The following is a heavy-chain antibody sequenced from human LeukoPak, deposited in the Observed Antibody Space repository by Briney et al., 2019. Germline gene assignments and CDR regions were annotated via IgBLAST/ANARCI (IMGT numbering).Heavy chain of an antibody. V-gene: IGHV3-21*01. J-gene: IGHJ4*02. CDR2: ISSSSSYI. Sequence: GGSLRLSCAASGFTFSSYSMNWVRQAPGKGLEWVSSISSSSSYIYYADSVKGRFTISRDNAKNSLYLQMNSLRAEDTAVYYCARDWGELAYFDYWGQGTLVTVS. CDR3: ARDWGELAYFDY. CDR1: GFTFSSYS. D-gene: IGHD1-26*01.